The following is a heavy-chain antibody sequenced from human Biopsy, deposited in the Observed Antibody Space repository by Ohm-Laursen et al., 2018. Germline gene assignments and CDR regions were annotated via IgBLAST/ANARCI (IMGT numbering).Heavy chain of an antibody. D-gene: IGHD1-26*01. CDR2: IIPIFGTA. Sequence: SVKVSCKASGYSFTNYAISWVRQAPGQGLEWMGGIIPIFGTANYAQKFQGRVTITADESTSTAYMELSSLRSDDTAVYYCARDALGGGSYRFFYWGQGSLVTVSS. V-gene: IGHV1-69*13. CDR3: ARDALGGGSYRFFY. CDR1: GYSFTNYA. J-gene: IGHJ4*02.